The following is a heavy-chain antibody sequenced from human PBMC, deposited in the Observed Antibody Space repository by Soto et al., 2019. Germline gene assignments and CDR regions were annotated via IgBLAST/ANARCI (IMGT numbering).Heavy chain of an antibody. D-gene: IGHD4-17*01. CDR1: GGTFSSYA. J-gene: IGHJ6*02. Sequence: QVQLVQSGAEVKKPGSSVKVSCKASGGTFSSYAISWVRQAPGQGLEWMGGIIPIFGTANYAQKFQGRVTITADESTSTAYMEQSSRRAEDTAVYYYAGDLDDDGGKIRADDYYYYDGMDVWGQGTTVTVSS. CDR2: IIPIFGTA. CDR3: AGDLDDDGGKIRADDYYYYDGMDV. V-gene: IGHV1-69*01.